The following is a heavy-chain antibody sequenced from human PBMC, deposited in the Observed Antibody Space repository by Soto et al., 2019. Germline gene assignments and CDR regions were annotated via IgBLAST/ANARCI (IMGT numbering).Heavy chain of an antibody. J-gene: IGHJ3*02. CDR1: GFTFSSYG. D-gene: IGHD6-13*01. CDR2: IPNTENKK. CDR3: ARTAGGRVRGALDI. V-gene: IGHV3-30-3*01. Sequence: DLEESGGGLVQPGTSLRLSCVASGFTFSSYGMHWVRQAPGKGLEWVAVIPNTENKKYYADSVKGRFTISRDNSQNTLFLQMDSLMSEDTAMYYCARTAGGRVRGALDIWGQGTMVTVS.